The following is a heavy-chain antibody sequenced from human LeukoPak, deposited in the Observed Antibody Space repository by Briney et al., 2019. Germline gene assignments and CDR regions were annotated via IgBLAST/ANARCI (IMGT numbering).Heavy chain of an antibody. J-gene: IGHJ3*01. Sequence: GGSLRLSCAASGFMFDTYAMHWVRQAPGKGLEWVAVMSHNGKDEYYADSAKGRFTISRDNSENTLFLQMKSLKPEDTAVYYCAKFEGGLLWFGELGTFDAWGQGTMVIVSS. V-gene: IGHV3-30*18. D-gene: IGHD3-10*01. CDR1: GFMFDTYA. CDR3: AKFEGGLLWFGELGTFDA. CDR2: MSHNGKDE.